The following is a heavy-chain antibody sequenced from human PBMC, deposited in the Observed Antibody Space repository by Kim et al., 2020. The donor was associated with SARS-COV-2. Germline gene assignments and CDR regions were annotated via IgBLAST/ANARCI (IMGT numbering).Heavy chain of an antibody. D-gene: IGHD2-2*01. CDR1: GGSFSGYY. V-gene: IGHV4-34*01. CDR2: INHSGST. CDR3: ARGRLQRYCSSTSCYRRSLTFDY. Sequence: SETLSLTCAVYGGSFSGYYWSWIRQPPGKGLEWIGEINHSGSTNYNPSLKSRVTISVDTSKNQFSLKLSSVTAADTAVYYCARGRLQRYCSSTSCYRRSLTFDYWGQGTLVTVSS. J-gene: IGHJ4*02.